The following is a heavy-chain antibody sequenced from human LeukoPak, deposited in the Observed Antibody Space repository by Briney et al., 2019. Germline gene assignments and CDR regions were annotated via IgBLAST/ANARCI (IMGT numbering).Heavy chain of an antibody. CDR1: GFTCSSYW. CDR3: ARLRSGDAFDI. D-gene: IGHD2-15*01. Sequence: GGSLRLSCAASGFTCSSYWMSWVRQAPGKGLEWVANIKQDGSEKDYVDSVKGRFTISRDNAKNSLYLQMNSLRVEDTAVYYCARLRSGDAFDIWGQGTMVTVSS. J-gene: IGHJ3*02. CDR2: IKQDGSEK. V-gene: IGHV3-7*01.